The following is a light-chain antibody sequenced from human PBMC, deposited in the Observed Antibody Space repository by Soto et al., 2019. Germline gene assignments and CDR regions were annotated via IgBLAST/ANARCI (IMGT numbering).Light chain of an antibody. CDR3: QQYKSYRT. V-gene: IGKV1-5*01. J-gene: IGKJ1*01. Sequence: DIPMTQSPSTLSASVGDRVTITCRASQSISYRLAWYQQKPGKAPKLLIYDASNLESGVPSRFSGSGSGTEFTLTISSLQPDDFATYYCQQYKSYRTFGQGTKVEIK. CDR1: QSISYR. CDR2: DAS.